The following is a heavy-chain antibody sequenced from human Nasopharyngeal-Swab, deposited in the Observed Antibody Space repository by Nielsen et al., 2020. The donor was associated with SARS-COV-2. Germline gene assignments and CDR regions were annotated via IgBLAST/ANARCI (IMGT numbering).Heavy chain of an antibody. D-gene: IGHD3-22*01. CDR2: IYYSGST. V-gene: IGHV4-59*01. CDR1: GGSISSYY. J-gene: IGHJ3*02. Sequence: SETLSLTCTVSGGSISSYYWSWIRQPPGKGLEWIGYIYYSGSTNYNPSLKSRVTISVDTSTNQFSLKLSSVTAADTAVYYCAREVYSSGYKDAVDIWGQGTMVTVSS. CDR3: AREVYSSGYKDAVDI.